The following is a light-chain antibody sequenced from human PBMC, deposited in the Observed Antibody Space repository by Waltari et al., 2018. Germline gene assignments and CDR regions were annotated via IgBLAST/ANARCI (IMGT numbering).Light chain of an antibody. J-gene: IGKJ5*01. CDR3: QQYGSPIT. CDR1: QSVSSGY. CDR2: GAS. V-gene: IGKV3-20*01. Sequence: EVVLTQSPGTLSLSPGERATLSCRASQSVSSGYLDWYQQKPAQAPRLLIYGASSRATGIPDRFSGSGSGTDFNLTISRLESEDFAMYYCQQYGSPITFGQGTRLEIK.